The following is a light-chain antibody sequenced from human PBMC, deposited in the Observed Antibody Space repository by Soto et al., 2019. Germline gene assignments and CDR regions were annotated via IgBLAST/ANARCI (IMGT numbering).Light chain of an antibody. CDR1: QSVSRS. V-gene: IGKV3-11*01. CDR2: DAS. J-gene: IGKJ5*01. CDR3: QQRTTWPIT. Sequence: EIVLTQSPATLSLSPGEGATLSCRASQSVSRSLSWFQQKPGQAPRLLIYDASNRATGIPARFSGSGSGTDCTLTISSLEPEYFAVYYCQQRTTWPITFGQGTRLEI.